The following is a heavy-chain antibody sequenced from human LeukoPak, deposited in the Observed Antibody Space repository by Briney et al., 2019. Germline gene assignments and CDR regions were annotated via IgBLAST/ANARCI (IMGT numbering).Heavy chain of an antibody. J-gene: IGHJ3*02. V-gene: IGHV1-2*06. CDR1: GYTSAGYY. D-gene: IGHD2-15*01. CDR3: ARVGDVVVVAATDDAFDI. CDR2: INPNSGGT. Sequence: VASVKVSCRASGYTSAGYYMHWVRQAPGQGLEWMGRINPNSGGTNYAQKFQGRVTMTRDTSISTAYMELSRLRSDDTAVYYRARVGDVVVVAATDDAFDIWGQGTMVTVSS.